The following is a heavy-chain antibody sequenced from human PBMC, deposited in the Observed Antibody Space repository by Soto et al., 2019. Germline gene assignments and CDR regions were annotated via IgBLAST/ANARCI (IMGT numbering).Heavy chain of an antibody. Sequence: QVQLQQWGAGLLKPSETLSLTCAVYGGSFSGYQWTWIRQTPGKGLEWIGEINDSGNINYNPSLKSRVTMLVDTAKKQISLKLSSVTAADTAVYYCARGLILWFGELSRRGGYYYYMDVGGKGTSVTVSS. CDR2: INDSGNI. J-gene: IGHJ6*03. CDR3: ARGLILWFGELSRRGGYYYYMDV. V-gene: IGHV4-34*01. CDR1: GGSFSGYQ. D-gene: IGHD3-10*01.